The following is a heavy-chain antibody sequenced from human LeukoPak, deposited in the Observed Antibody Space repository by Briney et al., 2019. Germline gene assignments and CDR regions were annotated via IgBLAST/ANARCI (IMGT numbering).Heavy chain of an antibody. CDR1: GYNFTGYW. D-gene: IGHD1-26*01. J-gene: IGHJ4*02. V-gene: IGHV5-10-1*01. CDR3: ARLVGGTVDY. CDR2: IDPSDSYT. Sequence: GESLQISCKGSGYNFTGYWISWVRQMPGKGLEWMGRIDPSDSYTNYSPSFQGHDTISADKSISTAYLQCSSLKASDTAMYYCARLVGGTVDYWGQGTLVTVSS.